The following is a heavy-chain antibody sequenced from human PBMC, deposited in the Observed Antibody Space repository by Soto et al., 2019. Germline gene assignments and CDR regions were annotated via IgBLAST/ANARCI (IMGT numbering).Heavy chain of an antibody. CDR3: SLLIGTLAYYYMDV. Sequence: GESLKISWKGSGYRFTSYWIGWVRQMPGKGLEWMGLIYPGDSDTRYSPSFQGQVTISADKYISTAYLQWSSLKASDTAMYYWSLLIGTLAYYYMDVWAQGPTGTVSS. V-gene: IGHV5-51*01. CDR2: IYPGDSDT. J-gene: IGHJ6*02. CDR1: GYRFTSYW. D-gene: IGHD3-22*01.